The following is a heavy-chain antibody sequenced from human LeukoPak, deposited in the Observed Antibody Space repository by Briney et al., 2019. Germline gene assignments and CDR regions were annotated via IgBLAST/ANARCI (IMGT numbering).Heavy chain of an antibody. CDR3: ARVLTTVTTGPYFDY. CDR2: IYYSGST. CDR1: GGSISSYY. V-gene: IGHV4-59*01. J-gene: IGHJ4*02. Sequence: ETLSLTCTVSGGSISSYYWSWIRQPPGKGLEWIGYIYYSGSTNYNPSLKSRVTISVDTSKNQFSLKLSSVTAADTAVYYCARVLTTVTTGPYFDYWGQGTLVTDSS. D-gene: IGHD4-17*01.